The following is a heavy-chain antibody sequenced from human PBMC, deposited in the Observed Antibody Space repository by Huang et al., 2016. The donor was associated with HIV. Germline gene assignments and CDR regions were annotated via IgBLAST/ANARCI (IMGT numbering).Heavy chain of an antibody. J-gene: IGHJ5*02. V-gene: IGHV4-34*02. D-gene: IGHD3-10*01. CDR1: GGSLSGYY. CDR2: SNQLGRP. CDR3: ARDATKNPRGWFDP. Sequence: QVHLQQWGAGLLKSAETLSLTCAVYGGSLSGYYWSWLRPTPGKGLEWIGESNQLGRPNYNPALKSRVSIAMDGSKKQFSLKLRSISDADTAVYFCARDATKNPRGWFDPWGQGTLVTVSS.